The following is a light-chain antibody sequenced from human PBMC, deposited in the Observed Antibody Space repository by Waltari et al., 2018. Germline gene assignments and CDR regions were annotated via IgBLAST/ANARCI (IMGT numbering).Light chain of an antibody. CDR1: SSNIGSHV. CDR2: SND. V-gene: IGLV1-44*01. Sequence: QSVLTQPPSVSATPGQRVIISCSGGSSNIGSHVLNWYQQLPGAAPNLLIYSNDERPSGVPDRFSGSKSGTSASLAISGLQSDDEGDYYCATWDFSLGAPLFGGGTKVTVL. J-gene: IGLJ2*01. CDR3: ATWDFSLGAPL.